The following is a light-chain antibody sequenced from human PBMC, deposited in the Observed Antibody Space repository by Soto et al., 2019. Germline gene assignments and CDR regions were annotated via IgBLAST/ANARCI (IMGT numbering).Light chain of an antibody. J-gene: IGLJ2*01. Sequence: QTVVTQTPSASGTPGQRVTISCSGSSSNIGSNTVNWYQQLPGTAPKVLIYNNNERPSGVPDRFSGSKSGTSASLAISGLHSEDEADYYCAAWDDSLNVVVFGGGTKLTVL. CDR3: AAWDDSLNVVV. CDR2: NNN. CDR1: SSNIGSNT. V-gene: IGLV1-44*01.